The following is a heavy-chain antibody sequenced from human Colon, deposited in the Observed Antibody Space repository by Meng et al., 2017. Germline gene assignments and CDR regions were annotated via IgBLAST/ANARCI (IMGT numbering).Heavy chain of an antibody. CDR3: ARINHSIAVAGTFRGYYFDY. J-gene: IGHJ4*01. CDR1: GFTLSNYW. Sequence: GESLKISCAASGFTLSNYWMHWVRQAPGKGLEWVSYISSSGSTIYYADSVKGRFTISRDNAKNSLYLQMNSLRAEDTAVYYCARINHSIAVAGTFRGYYFDYWGHGTPVTVSS. CDR2: ISSSGSTI. V-gene: IGHV3-11*04. D-gene: IGHD6-19*01.